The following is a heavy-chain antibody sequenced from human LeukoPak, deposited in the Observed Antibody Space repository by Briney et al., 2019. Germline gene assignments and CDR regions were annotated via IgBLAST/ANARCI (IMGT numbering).Heavy chain of an antibody. J-gene: IGHJ3*02. CDR2: IRQVGNEK. Sequence: PGRTLRLSCAASGYTLRSYWKSWGRQPPGKGLEWVANIRQVGNEKHYLDSVKGGSTLPRDNSNNALYLQMNSLRAEVTAVYYCARENIRWPLAFGIWGQGKMVTVSS. V-gene: IGHV3-7*03. D-gene: IGHD5-24*01. CDR1: GYTLRSYW. CDR3: ARENIRWPLAFGI.